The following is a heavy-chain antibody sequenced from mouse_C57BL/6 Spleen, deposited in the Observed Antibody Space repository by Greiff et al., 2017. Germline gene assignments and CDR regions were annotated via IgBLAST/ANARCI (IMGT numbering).Heavy chain of an antibody. J-gene: IGHJ1*03. CDR3: ARRGLRQGWYCDV. V-gene: IGHV1-50*01. Sequence: QVQLQQPGAELVKPGASVKLSCKASGYTFTSYWMQWVKQRPGQGLEWIGEIDPSDSYTNYNQKFKGKATLTVDTSSSTAYMQLSSLTSEDSAVYYCARRGLRQGWYCDVWGTGTTVTVSS. D-gene: IGHD2-2*01. CDR1: GYTFTSYW. CDR2: IDPSDSYT.